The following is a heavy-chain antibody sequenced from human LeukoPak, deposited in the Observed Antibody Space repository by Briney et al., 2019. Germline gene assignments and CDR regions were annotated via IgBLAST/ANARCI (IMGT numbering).Heavy chain of an antibody. J-gene: IGHJ4*02. CDR2: INPSGGST. Sequence: ASVKVSCKASGYTFTSYYMHWVRQAPGQGLEWMGIINPSGGSTGYAQKFQGGVTMTRDTSTSTVYMELSSLRSEDTAVYYCVRDLGGDSNLDYWGQGTLVTVSS. CDR1: GYTFTSYY. V-gene: IGHV1-46*03. D-gene: IGHD4-11*01. CDR3: VRDLGGDSNLDY.